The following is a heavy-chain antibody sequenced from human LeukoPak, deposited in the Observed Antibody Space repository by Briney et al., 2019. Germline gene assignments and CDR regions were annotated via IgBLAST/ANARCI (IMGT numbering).Heavy chain of an antibody. CDR1: GYTFIDFY. Sequence: ASVKVSCKASGYTFIDFYIHWVRQDPGQGLEWMGSINPNSGAIKYSQQFQGRVSMTRDTTTSTAYMDLSSLRSDDTAVYYCARVKKLMPEFEFWGQGTLVTVS. V-gene: IGHV1-2*02. CDR3: ARVKKLMPEFEF. J-gene: IGHJ4*02. D-gene: IGHD2-2*01. CDR2: INPNSGAI.